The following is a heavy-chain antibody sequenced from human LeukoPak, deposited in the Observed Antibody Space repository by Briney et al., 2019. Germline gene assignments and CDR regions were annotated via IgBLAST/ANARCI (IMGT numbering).Heavy chain of an antibody. V-gene: IGHV1-46*01. Sequence: ASVKVSCKASGYALTSYYMHWVRQAPGQGLEWMGIINPSGGSTSLAQKFQGRVTMTRDTSTSTVYMELSSLRSEDTAVYYCARDRYCSGGSCYPDVRGQGTLVTVSS. CDR3: ARDRYCSGGSCYPDV. CDR1: GYALTSYY. D-gene: IGHD2-15*01. J-gene: IGHJ4*02. CDR2: INPSGGST.